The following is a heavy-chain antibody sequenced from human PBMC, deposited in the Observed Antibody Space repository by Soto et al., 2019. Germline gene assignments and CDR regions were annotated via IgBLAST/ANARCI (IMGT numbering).Heavy chain of an antibody. J-gene: IGHJ4*02. Sequence: NPSETLSLTCTVSGGSISSYYWSWIRQPAGKGLEWIGRIYTSGSTNYNPSLKSRVTMSVDTSKNQFSLKLSSVTAADTAVYYCARGGMTTVASYYFDYWGQGTLVTVSS. CDR1: GGSISSYY. CDR3: ARGGMTTVASYYFDY. V-gene: IGHV4-4*07. D-gene: IGHD4-17*01. CDR2: IYTSGST.